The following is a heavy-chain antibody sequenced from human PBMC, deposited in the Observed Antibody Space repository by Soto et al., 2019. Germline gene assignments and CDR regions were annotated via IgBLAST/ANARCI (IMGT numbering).Heavy chain of an antibody. V-gene: IGHV3-30*18. CDR3: AKDQARAASHGID. D-gene: IGHD6-13*01. Sequence: GGSLRLSCAASGFTFNNCGMHWARQAPGKGLEWVAAISNDGSDKYYADSVKGRLTISRDNSKNTVFLQMSSLRAEDTAVYYCAKDQARAASHGIDWGQGTMVTVSS. CDR2: ISNDGSDK. CDR1: GFTFNNCG. J-gene: IGHJ3*01.